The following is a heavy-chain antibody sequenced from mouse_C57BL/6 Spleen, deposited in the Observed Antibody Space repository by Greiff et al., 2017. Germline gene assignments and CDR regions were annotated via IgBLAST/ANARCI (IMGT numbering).Heavy chain of an antibody. CDR1: GFTFSDYG. CDR3: ARNDGYYEGGAMDY. V-gene: IGHV5-17*01. D-gene: IGHD2-3*01. J-gene: IGHJ4*01. CDR2: ISSGSSTI. Sequence: EVQGVESGGGLVKPGGSLKLSCAASGFTFSDYGMHWVRQAPEKGLEWVAYISSGSSTIYYADTVKGRFTISRDNAKNTLFLQMTSLRSEDTAMYYCARNDGYYEGGAMDYWGQGTSVTVSS.